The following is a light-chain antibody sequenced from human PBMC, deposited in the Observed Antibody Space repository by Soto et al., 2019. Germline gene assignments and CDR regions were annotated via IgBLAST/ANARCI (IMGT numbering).Light chain of an antibody. CDR1: SSDIGAYID. CDR2: EVS. Sequence: QSVLTQPSSVSGSPGQSITICWTGSSSDIGAYIDVCWYQQHPGKAPKLMIYEVSNRPASGTNRFSDSKSVNTASLTISGLQTEDEADYYCSSYTTTTSYVFGTATKVNVL. CDR3: SSYTTTTSYV. V-gene: IGLV2-14*01. J-gene: IGLJ1*01.